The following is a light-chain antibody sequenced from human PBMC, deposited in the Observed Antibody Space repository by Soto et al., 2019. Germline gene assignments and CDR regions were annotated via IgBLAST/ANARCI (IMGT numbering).Light chain of an antibody. Sequence: DIQMIQSPSSLSASVGDRVTISCRASQSISSWLAWYQQKPGKAPELLIYDASSLESGVPSRFSGSGSGTEFTLTISSLQPDDFATYSCQQYDTFGQGTKVYIK. J-gene: IGKJ2*01. V-gene: IGKV1-5*01. CDR1: QSISSW. CDR2: DAS. CDR3: QQYDT.